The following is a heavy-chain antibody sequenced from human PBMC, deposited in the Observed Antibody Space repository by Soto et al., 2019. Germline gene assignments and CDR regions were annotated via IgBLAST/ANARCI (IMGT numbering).Heavy chain of an antibody. V-gene: IGHV1-2*04. Sequence: ASVKVSCKASGYTFTGYYMHWVRQAPGQGLEWMGWINPNSGGTNYAQKFQGWVTMTRDTSISTAYMELSRLRSDDTAVYYCARGPPRYCSGGSCYAPRTFHAFDIWGQGTXVTVSS. D-gene: IGHD2-15*01. J-gene: IGHJ3*02. CDR3: ARGPPRYCSGGSCYAPRTFHAFDI. CDR2: INPNSGGT. CDR1: GYTFTGYY.